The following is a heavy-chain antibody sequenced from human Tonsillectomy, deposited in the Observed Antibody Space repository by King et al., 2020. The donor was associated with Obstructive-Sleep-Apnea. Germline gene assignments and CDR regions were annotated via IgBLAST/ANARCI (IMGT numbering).Heavy chain of an antibody. CDR1: GFTFSGSA. CDR2: IKDKAENYAT. D-gene: IGHD3-22*01. Sequence: VQLVESGGGLVQAGGSLKLSCEASGFTFSGSAMHWVRQASGKGLEWIGRIKDKAENYATAYPASVQGRFTISRDDSKNTAYLQMNSLNTEDTAVYYCTKGLYYHDEGGNRYDAFDFWGQGTMVTV. J-gene: IGHJ3*01. V-gene: IGHV3-73*02. CDR3: TKGLYYHDEGGNRYDAFDF.